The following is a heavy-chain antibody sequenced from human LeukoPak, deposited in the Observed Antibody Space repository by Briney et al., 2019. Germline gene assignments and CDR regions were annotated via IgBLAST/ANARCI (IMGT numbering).Heavy chain of an antibody. CDR3: AKRRPSGGYSSNLGQWGPLDY. D-gene: IGHD6-13*01. J-gene: IGHJ4*02. Sequence: GRSLRLSCAASGFTFSSYGMHWVRQAPGKGLEWVAVISYDGSNKYYADSVKGRFTISRDNSKNTLYLQMNSLRAEDTAVYYCAKRRPSGGYSSNLGQWGPLDYWGQGTLVTVSS. V-gene: IGHV3-30*18. CDR1: GFTFSSYG. CDR2: ISYDGSNK.